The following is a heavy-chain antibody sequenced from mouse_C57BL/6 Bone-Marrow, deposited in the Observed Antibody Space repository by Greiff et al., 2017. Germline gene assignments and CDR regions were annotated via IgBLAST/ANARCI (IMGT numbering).Heavy chain of an antibody. J-gene: IGHJ4*01. V-gene: IGHV1-78*01. CDR1: GYTFTDHT. D-gene: IGHD2-4*01. CDR2: IYPRDGST. CDR3: ARGNYDYDGRVGYAMDY. Sequence: QVQLQQSDAELVKPGASVKISCKVSGYTFTDHTIHWMKQRPEQGLEWIGYIYPRDGSTKYNEKFKGKATLTADKSSSTAYMQLNSLTSEDSAVYFCARGNYDYDGRVGYAMDYWGQGTSVTVSS.